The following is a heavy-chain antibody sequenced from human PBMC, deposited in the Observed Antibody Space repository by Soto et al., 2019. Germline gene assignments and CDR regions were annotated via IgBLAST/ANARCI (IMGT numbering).Heavy chain of an antibody. CDR1: GFRFSDFA. CDR2: ITGTASST. J-gene: IGHJ4*02. Sequence: EVQLLESGGGFVQPGGSLRLSCAASGFRFSDFAMTWVRQAPGRGLEWVSAITGTASSTYYADSVKGRFTISRDNSKNTLYLQINSLRAEDTAIYYCAKGAEGYVVSSLDSWGQGTHVTVSS. D-gene: IGHD5-12*01. V-gene: IGHV3-23*01. CDR3: AKGAEGYVVSSLDS.